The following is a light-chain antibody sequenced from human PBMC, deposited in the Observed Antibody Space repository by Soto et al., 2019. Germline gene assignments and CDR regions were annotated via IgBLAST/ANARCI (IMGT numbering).Light chain of an antibody. Sequence: QSVLTQPPSASGSPGQSVTISCTGTSSDVGGYNYVSWYQQHPGKAPKLMIYEVSKRPSGVPDRFSGSKSGNTASLTVSGLQAEDEADYYCSSYAGSTHYVFGTGTKVTVL. V-gene: IGLV2-8*01. CDR1: SSDVGGYNY. CDR2: EVS. J-gene: IGLJ1*01. CDR3: SSYAGSTHYV.